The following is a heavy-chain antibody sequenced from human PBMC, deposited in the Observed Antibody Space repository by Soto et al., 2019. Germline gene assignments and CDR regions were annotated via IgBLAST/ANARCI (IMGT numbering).Heavy chain of an antibody. CDR2: ISYDGSNK. D-gene: IGHD6-6*01. CDR1: GFTFSSYG. CDR3: IDLYSSSAHGY. V-gene: IGHV3-30*03. Sequence: QVQLVESGGGVVQPGRSLRLSCAASGFTFSSYGMHWVRQAPGKGLEWVAVISYDGSNKYNADSVKGRFTISRDNSKNTLYLQMNSLRAEDTAVYYCIDLYSSSAHGYWGQGTLVTVSS. J-gene: IGHJ4*02.